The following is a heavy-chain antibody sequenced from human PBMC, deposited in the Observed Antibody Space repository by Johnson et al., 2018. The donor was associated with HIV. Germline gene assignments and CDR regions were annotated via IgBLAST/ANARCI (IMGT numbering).Heavy chain of an antibody. CDR1: GFTFDDYG. D-gene: IGHD6-19*01. J-gene: IGHJ3*02. CDR3: EKTYSSGWYDAVDS. CDR2: INWNGGTT. V-gene: IGHV3-20*04. Sequence: VQLVESGGGVVRPGGSLRLSCAASGFTFDDYGMTWVRQAPGKGLEWVSGINWNGGTTGFADSVKGRFTISRDNAKNSLYLQMNSLGAEDTALYYCEKTYSSGWYDAVDSWGQGTKVTVSS.